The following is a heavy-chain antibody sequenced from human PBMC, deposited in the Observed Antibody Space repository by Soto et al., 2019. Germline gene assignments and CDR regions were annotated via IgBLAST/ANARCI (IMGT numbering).Heavy chain of an antibody. CDR3: ARDGGYCSGGSCYSMVDYFDY. V-gene: IGHV3-66*01. CDR1: GFTVSSNY. D-gene: IGHD2-15*01. J-gene: IGHJ4*02. CDR2: IYSGGST. Sequence: GGSLRLSCAASGFTVSSNYMSWVRQAPGKGLEWVSVIYSGGSTYYADSVKGRFTISRDNSKNTLYLQMNSLRAEDTAVYYCARDGGYCSGGSCYSMVDYFDYWGQGTLVTVSS.